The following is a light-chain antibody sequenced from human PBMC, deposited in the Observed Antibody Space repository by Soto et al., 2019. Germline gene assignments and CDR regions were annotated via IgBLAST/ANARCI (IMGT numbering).Light chain of an antibody. CDR3: QRSSDWPPWA. CDR1: QSVSTK. V-gene: IGKV3D-15*01. CDR2: DAS. Sequence: EILMTQSTATLSVFPGERSTRSCGASQSVSTKSAWYQQKPGQAPRLVIYDASIRATGIPDRFVGSGSGTEFTLTITSLQSEDFAIYYCQRSSDWPPWAFGPGTRLEIK. J-gene: IGKJ5*01.